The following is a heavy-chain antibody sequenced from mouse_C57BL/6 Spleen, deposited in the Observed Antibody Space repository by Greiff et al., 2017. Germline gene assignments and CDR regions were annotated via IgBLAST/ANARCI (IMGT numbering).Heavy chain of an antibody. D-gene: IGHD1-1*01. J-gene: IGHJ2*01. CDR1: GYTFTSYW. Sequence: QVQLQQSGAELAKPGASVKLSCKASGYTFTSYWMHLVKQRPGQGLEWIGYINPSSGYTKYNQKFKDKATLTADKSSSTAYMQLSSLTYEDSAVYYCASGGVVAPDYFDYWGQGTTLTVSS. CDR3: ASGGVVAPDYFDY. CDR2: INPSSGYT. V-gene: IGHV1-7*01.